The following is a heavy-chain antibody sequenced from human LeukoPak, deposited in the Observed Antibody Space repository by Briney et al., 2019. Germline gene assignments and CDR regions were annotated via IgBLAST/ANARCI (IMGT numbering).Heavy chain of an antibody. V-gene: IGHV4-34*01. CDR3: ARASFNVVFGNWFDP. Sequence: SETLPLTCAVDGGSFSGYYWGWIRQPPGKGLEWIGSIYYSGSTYYNPSLKSRVTISVDTSKNQFSLKLSSVTAADTAIYYCARASFNVVFGNWFDPWGQGTLVTVSS. D-gene: IGHD2-8*01. CDR2: IYYSGST. J-gene: IGHJ5*02. CDR1: GGSFSGYY.